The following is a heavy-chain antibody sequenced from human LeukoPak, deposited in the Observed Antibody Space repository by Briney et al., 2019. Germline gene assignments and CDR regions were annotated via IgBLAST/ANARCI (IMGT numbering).Heavy chain of an antibody. CDR3: ARTNSGYSYDPTVDY. J-gene: IGHJ4*02. D-gene: IGHD5-18*01. CDR2: IRQDGSEK. Sequence: GGSLRPSCAASGFSFSTYWITWVRQAPGKGLEWVANIRQDGSEKYYVDSVKGRFTISRDNAKNSLYLQINSLRVEDSAVYYCARTNSGYSYDPTVDYWGQGTLVTVSS. CDR1: GFSFSTYW. V-gene: IGHV3-7*01.